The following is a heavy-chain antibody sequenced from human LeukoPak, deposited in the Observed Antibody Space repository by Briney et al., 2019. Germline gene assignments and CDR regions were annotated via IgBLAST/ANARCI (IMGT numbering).Heavy chain of an antibody. CDR2: ISAYNGNT. J-gene: IGHJ5*02. D-gene: IGHD2-15*01. CDR1: GYTFTSYG. CDR3: AIEGYCSGGSCPGWFDP. Sequence: ASVKVSCKAFGYTFTSYGISWVRQAPGQGLEWMGWISAYNGNTNYAQKLQGRVTMTTDTSTSTAYMELRSLRSDDTAVYYCAIEGYCSGGSCPGWFDPWGQGTLVTVSS. V-gene: IGHV1-18*01.